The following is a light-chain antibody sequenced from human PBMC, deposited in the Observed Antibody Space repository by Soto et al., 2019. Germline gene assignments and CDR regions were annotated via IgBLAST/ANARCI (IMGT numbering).Light chain of an antibody. V-gene: IGKV3-11*01. CDR3: QQRSNWRLT. CDR2: DAS. Sequence: EIVLTQSPAIFSLSPGERATLSCRASQSVSSYLAWYQQKPGQAPRLLIYDASNRATGIPARFSGSGSGTDFTLTISSLEPEDFAVYYCQQRSNWRLTFGGGTKVDIK. CDR1: QSVSSY. J-gene: IGKJ4*01.